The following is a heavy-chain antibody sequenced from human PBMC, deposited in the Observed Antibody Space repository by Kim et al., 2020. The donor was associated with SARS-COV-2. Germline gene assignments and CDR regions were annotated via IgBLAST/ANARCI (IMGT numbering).Heavy chain of an antibody. Sequence: SVKVSCKASGGTFSSYAISWVRQAPGQGLEWMGRIIPILGIANYAQKFQGRVTITADKSTSTAYMELSSLRSEDTAVYYCARDVYDYVWGSYRYWYFDYWGQGTLVTVSS. V-gene: IGHV1-69*04. J-gene: IGHJ4*02. CDR3: ARDVYDYVWGSYRYWYFDY. CDR1: GGTFSSYA. CDR2: IIPILGIA. D-gene: IGHD3-16*02.